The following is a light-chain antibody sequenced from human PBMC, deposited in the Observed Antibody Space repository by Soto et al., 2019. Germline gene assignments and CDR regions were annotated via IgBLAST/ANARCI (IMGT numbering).Light chain of an antibody. J-gene: IGKJ1*01. V-gene: IGKV3-20*01. CDR3: KQYGSSGT. CDR1: QSVSNNY. CDR2: GAS. Sequence: ELVLTQSPGTLSLSPGDSATLSCRASQSVSNNYLAWYQQKPGQAPRLLIYGASNRATGIQDRFSGSGSGTDFTLTISRLEPEDFAVYYCKQYGSSGTFGQGTKVDIK.